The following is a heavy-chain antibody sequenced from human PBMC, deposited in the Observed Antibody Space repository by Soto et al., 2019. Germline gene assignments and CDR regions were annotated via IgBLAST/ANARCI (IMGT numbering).Heavy chain of an antibody. V-gene: IGHV4-39*01. Sequence: SETLSLTCTVSGGPISSSSYYWGWIRQPPGKGLEWIGSIYYSGSTYYNPSLKSRVTISVDTSKNQFSLKLSSVTAADTAVYYCAGNLNYDILTGYYLFDYWGQGTLVTVSS. CDR3: AGNLNYDILTGYYLFDY. D-gene: IGHD3-9*01. CDR2: IYYSGST. J-gene: IGHJ4*02. CDR1: GGPISSSSYY.